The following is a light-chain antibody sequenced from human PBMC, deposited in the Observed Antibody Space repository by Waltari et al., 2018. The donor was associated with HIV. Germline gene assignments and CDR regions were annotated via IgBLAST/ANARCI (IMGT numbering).Light chain of an antibody. J-gene: IGLJ3*02. CDR2: EVI. Sequence: QSALTQPASVSGSPGQSITISCTATTSDVGSKNLVSWYQHHPGRAPKLIIYEVIKRPSGVSHRFSGSKSGNTASLTISGLQAEDEADYYCCSFADTNTWVFGGGTKLTVL. CDR3: CSFADTNTWV. CDR1: TSDVGSKNL. V-gene: IGLV2-23*02.